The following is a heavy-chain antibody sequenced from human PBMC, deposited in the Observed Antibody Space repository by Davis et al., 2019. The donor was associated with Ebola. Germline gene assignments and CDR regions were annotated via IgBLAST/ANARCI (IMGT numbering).Heavy chain of an antibody. CDR3: ARDRGVRGVT. Sequence: PSETLSLTCAVYGGSFSGYYWSWIRQPPGKGLEWIGEINHSGSTNYNPSLKSRVTISVDTSKNQFSLKLSSVTAADTAVYYCARDRGVRGVTWGQGTLVTVSS. D-gene: IGHD3-10*01. J-gene: IGHJ5*02. CDR1: GGSFSGYY. CDR2: INHSGST. V-gene: IGHV4-34*01.